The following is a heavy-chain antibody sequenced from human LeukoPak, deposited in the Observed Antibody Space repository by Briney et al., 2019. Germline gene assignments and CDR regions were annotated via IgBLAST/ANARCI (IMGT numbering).Heavy chain of an antibody. CDR3: ARHPSGNTAMAPS. Sequence: GASLKISCKGSGYSFTSYWIGWVRQMPGKGLEWMGIIYPGDSDTRYSPSFQGQVTISADKSISTAYLQWSSLKASDTAMYYCARHPSGNTAMAPSWGQGTLVTVSS. CDR1: GYSFTSYW. J-gene: IGHJ4*02. D-gene: IGHD5-18*01. CDR2: IYPGDSDT. V-gene: IGHV5-51*01.